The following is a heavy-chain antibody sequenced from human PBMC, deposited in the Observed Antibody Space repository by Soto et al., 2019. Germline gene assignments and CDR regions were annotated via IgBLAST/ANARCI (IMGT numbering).Heavy chain of an antibody. Sequence: SVNVSCNSSGVTFSSYALSWVRHAPGNGLAWTGGIIPIFGTANYAQKFQGRVTITADESTSTAYMELGSLRSEDTAVYYCARAPPEYDSSGYYAPGVYYYYGMDVWGQGTTVTVSS. CDR2: IIPIFGTA. J-gene: IGHJ6*02. CDR3: ARAPPEYDSSGYYAPGVYYYYGMDV. D-gene: IGHD3-22*01. V-gene: IGHV1-69*01. CDR1: GVTFSSYA.